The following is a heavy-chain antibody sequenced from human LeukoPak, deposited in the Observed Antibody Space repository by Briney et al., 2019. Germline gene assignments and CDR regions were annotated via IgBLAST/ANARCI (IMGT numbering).Heavy chain of an antibody. CDR1: GFTFSSYA. CDR3: ARDDYDSSGEFTLYYYYYYMDV. CDR2: ISYDGSNK. J-gene: IGHJ6*03. D-gene: IGHD3-22*01. Sequence: GGSLRLSCAASGFTFSSYAMHWVRQAPGKGLEWVAVISYDGSNKYYAASVKGRFTISRDNSKNTLYLQMNSLRAEDTAVYYCARDDYDSSGEFTLYYYYYYMDVWGKGTTVTVSS. V-gene: IGHV3-30*04.